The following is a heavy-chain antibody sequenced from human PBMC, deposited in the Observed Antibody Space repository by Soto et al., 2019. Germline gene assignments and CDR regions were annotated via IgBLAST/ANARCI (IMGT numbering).Heavy chain of an antibody. CDR3: SKKGRAAAMYNWFDH. Sequence: EVQLLESGGGLVQPGGSLRLSCTGSGFTFSSYAMNWVRQAPGKGLECVSTISGSGGTTYYADSVKGRFTISRDNSKNKLYLQMSSLRAADTAVDYCSKKGRAAAMYNWFDHWGQGTLVTVSS. CDR1: GFTFSSYA. CDR2: ISGSGGTT. J-gene: IGHJ5*02. V-gene: IGHV3-23*01. D-gene: IGHD5-18*01.